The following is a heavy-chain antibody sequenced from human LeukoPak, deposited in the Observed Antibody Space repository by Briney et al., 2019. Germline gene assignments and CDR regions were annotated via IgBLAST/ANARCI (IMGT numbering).Heavy chain of an antibody. V-gene: IGHV1-46*01. CDR1: GYTFTSYY. J-gene: IGHJ4*02. Sequence: ASVKVSCKASGYTFTSYYMHWVRQAPGQGLEWMGIINPSGGSTTYAQKFQGRVTMTRDTSTSTVYMELSSLRSEDTAVYYCARIAGVVYDSSGYFDYWGQGTLVTVSS. CDR3: ARIAGVVYDSSGYFDY. D-gene: IGHD3-22*01. CDR2: INPSGGST.